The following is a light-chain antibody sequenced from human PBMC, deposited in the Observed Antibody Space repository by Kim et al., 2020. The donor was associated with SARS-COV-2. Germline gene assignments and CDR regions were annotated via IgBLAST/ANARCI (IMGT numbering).Light chain of an antibody. J-gene: IGLJ2*01. V-gene: IGLV3-19*01. CDR3: DSRDSSGNHVV. Sequence: SSELTQDPAVSVALGQTVRITCQGDSLRSYYASWYQQKPGLAPVLVIYGKNNRPSGIPDRFSGSSSGNTASLTITGAQAEDEADYYCDSRDSSGNHVVFGGVTQLTVL. CDR1: SLRSYY. CDR2: GKN.